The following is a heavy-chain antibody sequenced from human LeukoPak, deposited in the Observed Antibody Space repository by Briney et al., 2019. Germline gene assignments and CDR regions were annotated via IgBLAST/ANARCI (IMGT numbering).Heavy chain of an antibody. CDR2: ISYDGSNK. CDR3: ARAYDYVWGSYRTLDY. V-gene: IGHV3-30-3*01. J-gene: IGHJ4*02. Sequence: GGSLRLSCAASGFTFSSYAMHWVRQAPGKGLEWVAVISYDGSNKYYADPVKGRFTISRDNSKNTLYLQMNSLRAEDTAVYYCARAYDYVWGSYRTLDYWGQGTLVTVSS. CDR1: GFTFSSYA. D-gene: IGHD3-16*02.